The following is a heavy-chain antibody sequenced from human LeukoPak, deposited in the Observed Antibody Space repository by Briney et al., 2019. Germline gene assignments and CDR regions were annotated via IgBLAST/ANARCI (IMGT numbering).Heavy chain of an antibody. J-gene: IGHJ6*02. V-gene: IGHV3-53*01. CDR1: GFTVSSNY. Sequence: PGGSLRLSCAASGFTVSSNYMSWVRQAPGKGLEWVSVIYSGGSTYYADSVKGRFTISRDNSKNTLYLQMNSLRAEDTAVYYCARDLVGARVMDVWGQGTTVTVSS. CDR3: ARDLVGARVMDV. CDR2: IYSGGST. D-gene: IGHD1-26*01.